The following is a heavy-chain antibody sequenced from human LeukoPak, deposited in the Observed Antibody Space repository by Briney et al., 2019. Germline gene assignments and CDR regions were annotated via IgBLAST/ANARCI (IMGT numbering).Heavy chain of an antibody. D-gene: IGHD5-18*01. CDR3: ARGYSYGYLFDY. CDR2: IYYSGST. CDR1: GGSISSGGYY. Sequence: PSETLSLTCTVSGGSISSGGYYWSWIRQHPGKGLEWIGYIYYSGSTYYNPSLKSRVTISVDTSKNQFSLKLSSVTAADTAVYYGARGYSYGYLFDYWGQGTLVTVSS. J-gene: IGHJ4*02. V-gene: IGHV4-31*03.